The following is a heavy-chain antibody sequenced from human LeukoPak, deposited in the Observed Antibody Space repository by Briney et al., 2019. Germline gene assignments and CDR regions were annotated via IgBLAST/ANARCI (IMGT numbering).Heavy chain of an antibody. CDR3: ARATYYDILTGYPTVRFDD. V-gene: IGHV4-30-2*01. D-gene: IGHD3-9*01. J-gene: IGHJ4*02. CDR2: IYHTGST. CDR1: GGSISSGGSS. Sequence: SQTLSLTCAVSGGSISSGGSSWSWIRQPPGKGLEWIGYIYHTGSTYYNPSLKSRVTISVDRSKNQFSLKLSSMTAADTAMYYCARATYYDILTGYPTVRFDDWGQGTLVTVSP.